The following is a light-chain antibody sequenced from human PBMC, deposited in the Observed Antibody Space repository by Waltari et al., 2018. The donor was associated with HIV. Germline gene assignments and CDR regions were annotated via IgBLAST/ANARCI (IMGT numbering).Light chain of an antibody. V-gene: IGKV3-20*01. CDR2: GAL. J-gene: IGKJ2*01. CDR3: QQYTSPWT. Sequence: EIVLTQSPGTLSLSPGERATLSCRASQRLSSSYLAWFQQKPGQAPRLLIYGALSRATGIPDRFSGSGSGTDFTLTISRLEPEDFAVYYCQQYTSPWTFGQGTKLEIK. CDR1: QRLSSSY.